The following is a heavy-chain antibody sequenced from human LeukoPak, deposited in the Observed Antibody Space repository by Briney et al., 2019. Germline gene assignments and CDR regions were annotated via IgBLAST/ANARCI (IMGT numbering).Heavy chain of an antibody. D-gene: IGHD2/OR15-2a*01. CDR1: GLTFRTSW. CDR2: LKPDGSEK. Sequence: GGSLRLSCAASGLTFRTSWMTWVRQAPGKGLEWVANLKPDGSEKNYVDSVKGRFTISRDNAENSLSLQMNSLRAEDTALYYCARDLRSALIAWGQGILVTVSS. V-gene: IGHV3-7*01. J-gene: IGHJ5*02. CDR3: ARDLRSALIA.